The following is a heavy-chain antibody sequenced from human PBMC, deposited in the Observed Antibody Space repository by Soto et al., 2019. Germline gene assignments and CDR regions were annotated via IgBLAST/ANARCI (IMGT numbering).Heavy chain of an antibody. D-gene: IGHD3-16*02. CDR2: MNPNSGNT. V-gene: IGHV1-8*01. CDR3: ARVTFGGVIVLKDYYYYMDV. Sequence: QVQLVQSGAEVKKPGASVKVSCKASGYTFTSYDINWVRQATGQGLEWMGWMNPNSGNTGYAQKFQGRVTMTRNTSISTAYMELSSLRSEDTAVYYCARVTFGGVIVLKDYYYYMDVWGKGTTVTVSS. CDR1: GYTFTSYD. J-gene: IGHJ6*03.